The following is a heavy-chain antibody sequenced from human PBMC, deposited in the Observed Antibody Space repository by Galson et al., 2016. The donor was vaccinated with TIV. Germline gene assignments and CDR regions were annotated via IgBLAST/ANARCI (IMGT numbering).Heavy chain of an antibody. J-gene: IGHJ4*02. CDR2: ISYDGSNK. Sequence: SLRLSCAASGFTFSDYAIHWVRQAPGKGLEWVAVISYDGSNKFYADSVKGRFTISRDNSNNTLYLQMKSLRPEDTAVYYCARVPRRAPDYWGRGILVFVSS. CDR1: GFTFSDYA. V-gene: IGHV3-30-3*01. CDR3: ARVPRRAPDY.